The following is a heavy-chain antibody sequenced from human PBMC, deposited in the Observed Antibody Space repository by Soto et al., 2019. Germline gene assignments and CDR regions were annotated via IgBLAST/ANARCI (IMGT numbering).Heavy chain of an antibody. CDR2: IYYSGST. CDR3: ARGIPYSAYDPNCFDP. V-gene: IGHV4-31*03. J-gene: IGHJ5*02. D-gene: IGHD5-12*01. CDR1: GGSISSGVYY. Sequence: SETLSLTCTVSGGSISSGVYYWSWIRQHPGKGLEWIGYIYYSGSTYYNPSLKSRLTISVDTSKNQFSLKLGSVTAADTAVYYCARGIPYSAYDPNCFDPWGQGTLVTVSS.